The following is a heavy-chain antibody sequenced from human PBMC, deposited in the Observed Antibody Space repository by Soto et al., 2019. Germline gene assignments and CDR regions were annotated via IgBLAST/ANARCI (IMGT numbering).Heavy chain of an antibody. CDR1: GFTFSSYW. V-gene: IGHV3-7*03. CDR3: ARGLYSSGWGAFDI. Sequence: GGSLRLSCAASGFTFSSYWMSWVRQAPGKGLEWVANIKQDGSEKYYVDSVKGRFTISRDNAKNSLYLQMNSLRAEDTAVCYCARGLYSSGWGAFDIWGQGTMVTVSS. CDR2: IKQDGSEK. D-gene: IGHD6-19*01. J-gene: IGHJ3*02.